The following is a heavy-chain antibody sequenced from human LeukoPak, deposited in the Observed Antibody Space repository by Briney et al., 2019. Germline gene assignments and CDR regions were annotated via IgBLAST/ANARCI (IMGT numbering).Heavy chain of an antibody. D-gene: IGHD2-2*01. J-gene: IGHJ6*03. CDR1: GYTFTSYG. V-gene: IGHV1-18*01. Sequence: ASVKVSCKASGYTFTSYGISWVRQAPGQGLEWRGWISAYNGNTNYAQKLQGRVTMTTDTSTSTAYMELRSLRSDDTAVYYCARDWPTTSSTSCLWCYYYYMDVWGKGTTVTVSS. CDR3: ARDWPTTSSTSCLWCYYYYMDV. CDR2: ISAYNGNT.